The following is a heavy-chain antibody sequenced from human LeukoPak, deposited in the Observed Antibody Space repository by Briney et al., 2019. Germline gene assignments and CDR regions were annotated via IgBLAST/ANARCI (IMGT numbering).Heavy chain of an antibody. CDR2: INAGNGNT. CDR3: ALQGVRGVSYFFDY. Sequence: EASVKVSCKASGYSLTTYALHWVRQAPRQSLEWMGWINAGNGNTKYSQKFEGRVTITRDTSASTAYMELSSLRSEDTAVYYCALQGVRGVSYFFDYWGQGTLVTVSS. J-gene: IGHJ4*02. V-gene: IGHV1-3*01. D-gene: IGHD3-10*01. CDR1: GYSLTTYA.